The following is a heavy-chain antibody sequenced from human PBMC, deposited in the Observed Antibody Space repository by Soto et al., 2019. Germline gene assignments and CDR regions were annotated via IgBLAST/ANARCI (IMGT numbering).Heavy chain of an antibody. Sequence: GGSLKISCSGSGYSFTSDWIGWGRQMPWKGLEWMGIIYPGDSDTRYSPSFQGQVTISADKSISTAYLQWSSLKASDTAMYYCARTLTYYYDSSSRGYGMDVWGQGTTVTVSS. CDR2: IYPGDSDT. V-gene: IGHV5-51*01. CDR3: ARTLTYYYDSSSRGYGMDV. CDR1: GYSFTSDW. D-gene: IGHD3-22*01. J-gene: IGHJ6*02.